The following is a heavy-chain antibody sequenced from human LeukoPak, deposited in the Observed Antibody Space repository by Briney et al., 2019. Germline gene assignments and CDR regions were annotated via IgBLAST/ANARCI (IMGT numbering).Heavy chain of an antibody. CDR1: GGSFSGYY. Sequence: SETLSLTCAVYGGSFSGYYWSWIRQPPGKGLEWIGEINHSGSTNYNPSLKSRVTISVDTSKNQFSLKLSSVTAADTAVYYCACTMVRGVIIHYWGQGTLVSVCS. D-gene: IGHD3-10*01. J-gene: IGHJ4*02. CDR3: ACTMVRGVIIHY. V-gene: IGHV4-34*01. CDR2: INHSGST.